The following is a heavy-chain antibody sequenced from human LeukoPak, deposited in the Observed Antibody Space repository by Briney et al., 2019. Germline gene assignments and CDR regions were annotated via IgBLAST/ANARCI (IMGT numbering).Heavy chain of an antibody. CDR2: IYHSGGS. D-gene: IGHD1-1*01. J-gene: IGHJ5*02. CDR1: GYSISNDYY. CDR3: AKEGTTGIHHWFDP. V-gene: IGHV4-38-2*02. Sequence: PSETLSLTCVVSGYSISNDYYWGWLRQPPGKGVEWVGNIYHSGGSYYNPSLKSRVTILVDTSKNQFSLKLSSVTAADTAVYYCAKEGTTGIHHWFDPWGQGNLVTVSS.